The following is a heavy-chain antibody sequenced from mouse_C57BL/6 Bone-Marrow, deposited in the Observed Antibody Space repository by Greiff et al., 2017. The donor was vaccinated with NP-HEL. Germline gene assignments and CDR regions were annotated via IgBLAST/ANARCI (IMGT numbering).Heavy chain of an antibody. D-gene: IGHD1-1*01. V-gene: IGHV1-7*01. CDR3: ARDGSSYLYYFDY. J-gene: IGHJ2*01. CDR1: GYTFTSYW. Sequence: QVQLKQSGAELAKPGASVKLSCKASGYTFTSYWMHWVKQRPGQGLEWIGYINPSSGYTKYNQKFKDKATLTADKSSSTAYMQLSSLTYEDSAVYYCARDGSSYLYYFDYWGQGTTLTVSS. CDR2: INPSSGYT.